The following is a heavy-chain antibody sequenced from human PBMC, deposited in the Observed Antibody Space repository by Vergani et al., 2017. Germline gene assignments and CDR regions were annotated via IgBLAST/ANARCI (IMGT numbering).Heavy chain of an antibody. CDR1: GYLFTDHR. Sequence: EVQLVQSGAEVKKPGATMKISCKFSGYLFTDHRMHWVKQAPGKGLEWMGLVDPEDGETIYAEKFKGRVTIAADTSTDTAHLELSSLRSEDTAVYYCATPQTVTTRGMEVWGQGTTVIVSS. CDR3: ATPQTVTTRGMEV. J-gene: IGHJ6*02. V-gene: IGHV1-69-2*01. D-gene: IGHD4-17*01. CDR2: VDPEDGET.